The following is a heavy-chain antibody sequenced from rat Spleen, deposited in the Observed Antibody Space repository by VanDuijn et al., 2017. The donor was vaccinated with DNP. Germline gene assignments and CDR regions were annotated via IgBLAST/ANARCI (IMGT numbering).Heavy chain of an antibody. V-gene: IGHV2-32*01. CDR1: GFSLTIFH. CDR2: MWSDGDT. D-gene: IGHD2-2*01. J-gene: IGHJ2*01. Sequence: QVQLRESGPGLVQPSQTLSLTCTASGFSLTIFHVHGVRQPPGKGLEWMGVMWSDGDTSSNSALKSRLSISRDTSKSQVFLRMNSLQTEDTATYYCARGIPDFDYWGQGVMVTVSS. CDR3: ARGIPDFDY.